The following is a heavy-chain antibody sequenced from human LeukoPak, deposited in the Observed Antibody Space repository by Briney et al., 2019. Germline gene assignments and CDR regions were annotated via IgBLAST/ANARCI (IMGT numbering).Heavy chain of an antibody. CDR1: GGPISSHY. J-gene: IGHJ3*02. CDR2: IYYSGST. CDR3: ARAYDSSGSGAFDI. Sequence: PSETLSLTCTVSGGPISSHYWSWIPQPPGKGLEWIGYIYYSGSTNYNPSLKSRVTISVDTSKNQFSLKLSSVTAADTAVYYCARAYDSSGSGAFDIWGQGTMVTVSS. V-gene: IGHV4-59*11. D-gene: IGHD3-22*01.